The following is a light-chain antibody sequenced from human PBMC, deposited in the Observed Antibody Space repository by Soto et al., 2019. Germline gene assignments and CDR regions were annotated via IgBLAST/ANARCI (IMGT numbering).Light chain of an antibody. V-gene: IGKV3-20*01. CDR2: GAS. CDR1: QSVYNRY. J-gene: IGKJ2*01. CDR3: QQYSGSLPYT. Sequence: EIVLTQSPDTLSFSPGETATLSCRASQSVYNRYLAWYQQKPGQAPRLLIYGASFRDPGNPDRFSGSGSGSDFTLSISRLEPEDFGVYYCQQYSGSLPYTFGQGTKLEIK.